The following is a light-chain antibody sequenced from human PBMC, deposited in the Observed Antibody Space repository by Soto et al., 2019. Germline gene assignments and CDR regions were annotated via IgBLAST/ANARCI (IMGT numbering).Light chain of an antibody. V-gene: IGKV3-20*01. CDR2: GAS. CDR3: QQYGSSPRT. Sequence: NVLTQSPGTLSLSPGERATLSCRASQSVSSSYLARYQQKPGQAPRLLIYGASSRATGIPDRFSGSGSGTDFTLTISRLEPEDFAVYYCQQYGSSPRTFGQGTKVDIK. J-gene: IGKJ1*01. CDR1: QSVSSSY.